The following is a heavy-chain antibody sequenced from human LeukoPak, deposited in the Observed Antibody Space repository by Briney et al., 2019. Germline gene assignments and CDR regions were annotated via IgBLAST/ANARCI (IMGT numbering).Heavy chain of an antibody. D-gene: IGHD3-16*01. CDR3: ARDWGYYYYYGMDV. Sequence: GGSLRLSCVAPGFTFSSYSMNWVRQAPGKGLEWVSSISSSSSYIYYADSVKGRFTISRDNAKNSLYLQMNSLRAEDTAVYYCARDWGYYYYYGMDVWGQGTTVTVFS. CDR1: GFTFSSYS. V-gene: IGHV3-21*01. J-gene: IGHJ6*02. CDR2: ISSSSSYI.